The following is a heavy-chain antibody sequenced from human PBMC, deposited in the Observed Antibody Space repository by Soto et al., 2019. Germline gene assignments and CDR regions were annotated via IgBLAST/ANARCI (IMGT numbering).Heavy chain of an antibody. D-gene: IGHD1-26*01. V-gene: IGHV4-31*03. CDR2: IYHSGST. CDR3: ARMSGTYYVPDY. Sequence: QVQLQESGPRLVEASQTLSLTCTVSNASITSSGYYWSWVRQPPGKRLEWIGYIYHSGSTFYSPSLKSRLTMSVDTSKNQFSPTLRSVTAADTAVYHCARMSGTYYVPDYWGQGTLVTVSS. J-gene: IGHJ4*02. CDR1: NASITSSGYY.